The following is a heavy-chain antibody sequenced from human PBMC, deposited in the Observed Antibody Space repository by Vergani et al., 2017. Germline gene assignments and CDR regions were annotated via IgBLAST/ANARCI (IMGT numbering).Heavy chain of an antibody. V-gene: IGHV4-34*01. J-gene: IGHJ6*03. CDR3: ARAIRTSPPNYYYYMDV. CDR1: GGSCSDYY. Sequence: QVQLQEWGAGLLKTSETLSLTCGVSGGSCSDYYWSWIRQAPGKGLEWIGEINHSGSTNYNPSLKSRVTISVDTSKNQFSLKVRYVTAADTAVYYCARAIRTSPPNYYYYMDVWGKGTTVTVSS. D-gene: IGHD2-2*01. CDR2: INHSGST.